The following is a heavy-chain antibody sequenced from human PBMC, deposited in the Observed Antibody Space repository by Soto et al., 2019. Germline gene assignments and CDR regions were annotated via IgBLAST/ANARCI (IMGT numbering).Heavy chain of an antibody. J-gene: IGHJ5*02. CDR3: AKDRAHIAVVPAAMTFDP. CDR1: GFTFSPYG. Sequence: QVQLVDSGGGVVQPGRSLRLSCVASGFTFSPYGMHWVRQAPGKGLEWVALISYDGSKKFYADFVKGRFSISRDNSKNTLYLQMNSLRADDTAVYYCAKDRAHIAVVPAAMTFDPWGQGTLVNVSS. D-gene: IGHD2-2*01. V-gene: IGHV3-30*18. CDR2: ISYDGSKK.